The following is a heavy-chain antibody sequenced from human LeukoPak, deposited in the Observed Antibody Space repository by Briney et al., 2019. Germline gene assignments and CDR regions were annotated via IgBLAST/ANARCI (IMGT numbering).Heavy chain of an antibody. D-gene: IGHD2-8*01. CDR2: ISYDGSNK. V-gene: IGHV3-30-3*01. CDR3: TRPKWGLHYFDY. J-gene: IGHJ4*02. CDR1: RFSFSSYS. Sequence: GGSLRLSCAASRFSFSSYSMHWVRQAPGKGLEWVAVISYDGSNKNYADSVKGRFTISRDNSKNTLHLQMNSLRADDTAVYYCTRPKWGLHYFDYWGQGALVTVSS.